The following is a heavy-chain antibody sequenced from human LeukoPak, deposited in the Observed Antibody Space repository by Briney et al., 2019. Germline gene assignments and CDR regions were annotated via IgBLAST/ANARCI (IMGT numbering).Heavy chain of an antibody. D-gene: IGHD2-2*01. CDR3: ARDRNVVVPSIIHGPGPFDS. V-gene: IGHV3-11*04. J-gene: IGHJ4*02. CDR2: ISSSGNTM. Sequence: PGGSLRLSCAASGFTFSDYYLSWIRQAPGKGLEWVSYISSSGNTMYYTDSVKGRFTISRDNAKKSLYLQMNSLTAEDTAVYYCARDRNVVVPSIIHGPGPFDSWGQGALVTVSS. CDR1: GFTFSDYY.